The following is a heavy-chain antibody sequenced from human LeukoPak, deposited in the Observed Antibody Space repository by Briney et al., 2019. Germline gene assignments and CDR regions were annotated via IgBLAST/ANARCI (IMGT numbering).Heavy chain of an antibody. CDR3: ARPLDYGGPEAYYYYMDV. Sequence: GGSLGLSCAASGFTFSSYSMNWVRQAPGKGLEWVSYISSSSSTIYYADSVKGRFTISRDNAKNSLYLQMNSLRAEDTAVYYCARPLDYGGPEAYYYYMDVWGKGTTVTVSS. V-gene: IGHV3-48*04. D-gene: IGHD4-23*01. J-gene: IGHJ6*03. CDR2: ISSSSSTI. CDR1: GFTFSSYS.